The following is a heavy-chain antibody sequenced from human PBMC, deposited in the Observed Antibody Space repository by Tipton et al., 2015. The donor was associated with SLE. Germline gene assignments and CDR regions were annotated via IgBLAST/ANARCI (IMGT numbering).Heavy chain of an antibody. D-gene: IGHD3-10*01. V-gene: IGHV4-31*03. J-gene: IGHJ3*02. CDR3: ASRGVPDAFDI. CDR2: IYYSGST. CDR1: GGSISSGGYY. Sequence: LRLSCTVSGGSISSGGYYWSWIRQHPGKGLEWIGYIYYSGSTYYNPSLKSRVTTSVDGSKNQFSLKLSSVTAADTAVYYCASRGVPDAFDIWGQGTMVTVSS.